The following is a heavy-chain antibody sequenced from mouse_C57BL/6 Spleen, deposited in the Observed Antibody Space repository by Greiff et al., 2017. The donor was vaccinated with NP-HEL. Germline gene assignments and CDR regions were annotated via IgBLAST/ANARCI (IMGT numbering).Heavy chain of an antibody. V-gene: IGHV1-18*01. CDR1: GYTFTDYN. CDR2: INPNNGGT. Sequence: EVKLMESGPELVKPGASVKIPCKASGYTFTDYNMDWVKQSHGKSLEWIGDINPNNGGTIYNQKFKGKATLTVDKSSSTAYMELRSLTSEDTAVYYCARGITTVVATNFDYWGQGTTLTVSS. J-gene: IGHJ2*01. D-gene: IGHD1-1*01. CDR3: ARGITTVVATNFDY.